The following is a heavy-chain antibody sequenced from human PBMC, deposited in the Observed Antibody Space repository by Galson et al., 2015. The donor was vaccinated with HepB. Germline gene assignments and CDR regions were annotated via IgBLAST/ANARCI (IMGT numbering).Heavy chain of an antibody. J-gene: IGHJ4*02. CDR3: AKSLGSRFGELLIHY. D-gene: IGHD3-10*01. V-gene: IGHV3-30*18. CDR2: ISYDGSNK. Sequence: SLRLSCAASGFIFSSYGMHWVRQAPGKGLEWVAIISYDGSNKNYADSVKGRFTISRDNSKNTLFLQMNSLRPEDTAVYYCAKSLGSRFGELLIHYWGQGTLVTVSS. CDR1: GFIFSSYG.